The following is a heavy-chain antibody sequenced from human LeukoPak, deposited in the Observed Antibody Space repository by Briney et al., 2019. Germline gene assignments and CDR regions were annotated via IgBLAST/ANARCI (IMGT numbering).Heavy chain of an antibody. CDR2: IYSGGST. J-gene: IGHJ4*02. V-gene: IGHV3-66*01. CDR3: ASDVGRDGYKLDY. Sequence: HPGGSLRLSCAASGFTFSSYAMSWVRQAPGKGLEWVSVIYSGGSTYYADSVKGRFTISRDNSKNTLYLQMNSLRAEDTAVYYCASDVGRDGYKLDYWGQGTLVTVSS. D-gene: IGHD5-24*01. CDR1: GFTFSSYA.